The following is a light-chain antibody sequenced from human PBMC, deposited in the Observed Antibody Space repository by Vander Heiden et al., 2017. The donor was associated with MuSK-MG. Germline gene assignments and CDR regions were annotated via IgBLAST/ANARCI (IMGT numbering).Light chain of an antibody. J-gene: IGKJ1*01. Sequence: DIQLTQSPSFLSASVGDRVTISCRASQGIGNYLAWYQQKPRKAPRLLIYGASTLQSGVPSRFSGSGSATEFTLTISNLQPEDFGTYYCQQLNSFPRTFGQGTKV. CDR3: QQLNSFPRT. CDR1: QGIGNY. CDR2: GAS. V-gene: IGKV1-9*01.